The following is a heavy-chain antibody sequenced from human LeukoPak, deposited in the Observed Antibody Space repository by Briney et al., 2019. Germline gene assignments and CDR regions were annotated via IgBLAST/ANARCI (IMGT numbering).Heavy chain of an antibody. J-gene: IGHJ2*01. V-gene: IGHV4-59*01. Sequence: SETLSLTCTVSGGSISSYYWSWIRQPPGKGLEWIGYIYYSGSTNYNPSLESRVTISVDTSNNQFSLKLNSVTAADTAVYYCARGSSSWDYWYFDLWGRGTLVTVSS. CDR3: ARGSSSWDYWYFDL. CDR1: GGSISSYY. CDR2: IYYSGST. D-gene: IGHD6-13*01.